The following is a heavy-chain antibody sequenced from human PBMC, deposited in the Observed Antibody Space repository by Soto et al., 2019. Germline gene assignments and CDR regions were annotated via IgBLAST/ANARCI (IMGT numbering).Heavy chain of an antibody. CDR1: GCNFNNYE. V-gene: IGHV1-8*01. D-gene: IGHD1-26*01. Sequence: QVQLLQSGAEVKKPGASVKISCKASGCNFNNYEINWVRQAPAQGLEWMGWMKGYSGNPLYAQNFQGRLTLTRDTSTNTAYLELTSLAYEDTAIYFCARRRGESYYGLDYWGQGTLVTVSS. CDR3: ARRRGESYYGLDY. J-gene: IGHJ4*02. CDR2: MKGYSGNP.